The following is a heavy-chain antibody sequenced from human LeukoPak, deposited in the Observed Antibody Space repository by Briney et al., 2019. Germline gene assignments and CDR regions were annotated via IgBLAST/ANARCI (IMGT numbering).Heavy chain of an antibody. J-gene: IGHJ5*02. CDR2: IYYSGST. D-gene: IGHD3-3*01. V-gene: IGHV4-30-4*08. Sequence: SETLSLTCTVSGGSISSGDYYWSWIRQPPGKGLEWLGYIYYSGSTYYNPSLKSRVTISVDTSKNQFSLKLSSVTAADTAVYYCARMLLRFPTNWFDPWGQGTLFTVSS. CDR3: ARMLLRFPTNWFDP. CDR1: GGSISSGDYY.